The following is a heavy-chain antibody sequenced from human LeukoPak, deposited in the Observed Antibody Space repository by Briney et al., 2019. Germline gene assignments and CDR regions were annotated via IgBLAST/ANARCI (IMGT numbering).Heavy chain of an antibody. D-gene: IGHD5-24*01. CDR1: GFTFSDFQ. V-gene: IGHV3-7*05. Sequence: GGSLRLSCAASGFTFSDFQMTWVRQAPGKGLEWVALIKGDGSEKYYVDSVKGRFTIARDNAKNSLYLQMNGLRAEDTALYYCARDRDSHHACNVWGQGTKVTVSS. CDR2: IKGDGSEK. J-gene: IGHJ3*01. CDR3: ARDRDSHHACNV.